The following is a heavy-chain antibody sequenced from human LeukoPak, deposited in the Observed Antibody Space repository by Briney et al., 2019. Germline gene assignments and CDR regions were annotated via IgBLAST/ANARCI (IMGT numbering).Heavy chain of an antibody. Sequence: ASVKVSCKASGYTFTSYAMHWVRQAPGQRLEWMGWINAGDGNTKSSQKFQGRVTITRDTSASTAYMELSSLRSEDTAVYYCARSGITGTTSDYWGQGTLVTVSS. J-gene: IGHJ4*02. D-gene: IGHD1-20*01. CDR2: INAGDGNT. V-gene: IGHV1-3*01. CDR1: GYTFTSYA. CDR3: ARSGITGTTSDY.